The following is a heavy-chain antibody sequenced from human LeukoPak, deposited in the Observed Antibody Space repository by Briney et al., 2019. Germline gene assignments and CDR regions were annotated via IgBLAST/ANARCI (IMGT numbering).Heavy chain of an antibody. J-gene: IGHJ4*02. D-gene: IGHD2-2*01. CDR2: IYYSGST. Sequence: SETLSLTCTVSGGSISSYYWSWIRQPPGKGLEWIGYIYYSGSTNYNPSLKSRVTISVDTSKNQFSLKLCSVTAADTAVYYCARGSCSSTSCYHFDYWGQGTLVTVSS. CDR3: ARGSCSSTSCYHFDY. V-gene: IGHV4-59*01. CDR1: GGSISSYY.